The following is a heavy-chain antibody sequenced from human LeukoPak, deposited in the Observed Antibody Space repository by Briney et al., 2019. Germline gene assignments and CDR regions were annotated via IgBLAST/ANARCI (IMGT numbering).Heavy chain of an antibody. V-gene: IGHV4-59*01. J-gene: IGHJ4*02. CDR1: GGSISNYY. Sequence: PSETLSLTCTVSGGSISNYYWSWVRQPPGKGLEWIGYIDYSGSTNYNPSLKSRVTISLDTSKNQFSLKLNSVTAADTAVYYCASDYYGSGSLDFWGQGTLVTVSS. D-gene: IGHD3-10*01. CDR3: ASDYYGSGSLDF. CDR2: IDYSGST.